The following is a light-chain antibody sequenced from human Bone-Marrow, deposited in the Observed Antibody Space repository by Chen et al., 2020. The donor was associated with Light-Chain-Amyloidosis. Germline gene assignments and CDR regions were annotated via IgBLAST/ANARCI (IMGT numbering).Light chain of an antibody. V-gene: IGLV2-14*03. CDR3: SSYTPRTTLYV. CDR1: RSDIGGYQY. J-gene: IGLJ1*01. Sequence: QSALTQPASVSGSPGQSITISCTGTRSDIGGYQYVSWYQQHPGEAPKLMIYDVSRRPAGVSNRFAGSKAGNTASLTIYGLQAEDEADYYCSSYTPRTTLYVFGTGTKVTVL. CDR2: DVS.